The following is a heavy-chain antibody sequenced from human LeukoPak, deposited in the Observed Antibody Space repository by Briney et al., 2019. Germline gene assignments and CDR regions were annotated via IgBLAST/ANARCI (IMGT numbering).Heavy chain of an antibody. Sequence: GGSLRLSCAASGFTFSSYSMNWVRQAPGKGLEWVSSISSSSGYIYYADSVKGRFTISRDNAKNSLYLQMNSLRAEDAAVYYCAMGAYSSSWSRAFDIWGQGTMVTVSS. CDR1: GFTFSSYS. CDR3: AMGAYSSSWSRAFDI. CDR2: ISSSSGYI. D-gene: IGHD6-13*01. J-gene: IGHJ3*02. V-gene: IGHV3-21*01.